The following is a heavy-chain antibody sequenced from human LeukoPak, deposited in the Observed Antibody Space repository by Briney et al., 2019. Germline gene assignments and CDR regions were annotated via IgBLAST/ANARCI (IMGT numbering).Heavy chain of an antibody. CDR3: ARESPIFGVVTPDY. V-gene: IGHV3-48*03. CDR1: GFTFSTFE. J-gene: IGHJ4*02. D-gene: IGHD3-3*01. Sequence: GGSLRLSCAASGFTFSTFEMNWVRQAPGKGVVGVSYISSGGGTVYYADSVKGRFTISRDNAKNSLYLQMNSLRAEDTALYYCARESPIFGVVTPDYWGQGILVTVSS. CDR2: ISSGGGTV.